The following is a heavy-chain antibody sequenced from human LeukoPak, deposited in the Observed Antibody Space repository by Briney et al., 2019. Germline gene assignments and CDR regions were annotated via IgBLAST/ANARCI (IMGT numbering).Heavy chain of an antibody. J-gene: IGHJ4*02. V-gene: IGHV3-53*01. CDR3: AKDLYTSRYACCFDY. CDR1: GFTVTSTY. Sequence: GGSLRLSCAASGFTVTSTYMTWVRQAPGKGLEWVSDVYSGGSTYYADSVKGRFTISRDNSKNMLYLQMNSLRAEDTAVYYCAKDLYTSRYACCFDYWGQGTLVTVSS. D-gene: IGHD6-13*01. CDR2: VYSGGST.